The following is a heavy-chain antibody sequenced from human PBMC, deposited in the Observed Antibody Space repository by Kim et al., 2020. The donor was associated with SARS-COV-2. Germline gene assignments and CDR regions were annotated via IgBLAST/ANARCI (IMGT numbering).Heavy chain of an antibody. J-gene: IGHJ6*02. Sequence: GGSLRLSCAASGFTFSSYGMHWVRQAPGKGLEWVAVIWYDGSNKYYADSVKGRFTISRDNSKNTLYLQMNSLRAEDTAVYYCAKDNTGDMVRGVIIDYYGMDVWGQGTTVTVSS. CDR3: AKDNTGDMVRGVIIDYYGMDV. V-gene: IGHV3-33*06. CDR2: IWYDGSNK. CDR1: GFTFSSYG. D-gene: IGHD3-10*01.